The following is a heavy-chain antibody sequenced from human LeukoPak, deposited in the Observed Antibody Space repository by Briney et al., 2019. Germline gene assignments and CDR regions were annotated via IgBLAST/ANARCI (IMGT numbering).Heavy chain of an antibody. Sequence: GESLKIPCKGSGYSFTSYWIGWVRQMPGKGLEWMGIIYPGDSDTRYSPSFQGQVTISADKSISTAYLQWSSLKASDTAMYYCARLGELIAVAGQADYWGQGTLVTVSS. D-gene: IGHD6-19*01. CDR1: GYSFTSYW. J-gene: IGHJ4*02. V-gene: IGHV5-51*01. CDR3: ARLGELIAVAGQADY. CDR2: IYPGDSDT.